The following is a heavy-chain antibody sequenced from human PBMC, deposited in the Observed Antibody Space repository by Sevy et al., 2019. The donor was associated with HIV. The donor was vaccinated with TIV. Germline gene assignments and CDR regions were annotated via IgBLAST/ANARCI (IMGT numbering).Heavy chain of an antibody. Sequence: SETLSLTCTVSGGSISSSSYYWGWIRQPPGKGLEWIGSIYYSGSTYYNPSLKSRVTISVDTSKNQFSLKLSYVTAADTAVYYCARRPKTATFDYWGQGTLVTVSS. V-gene: IGHV4-39*01. CDR1: GGSISSSSYY. CDR3: ARRPKTATFDY. J-gene: IGHJ4*02. CDR2: IYYSGST.